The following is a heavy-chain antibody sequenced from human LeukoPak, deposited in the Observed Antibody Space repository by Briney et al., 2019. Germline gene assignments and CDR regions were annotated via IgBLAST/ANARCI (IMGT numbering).Heavy chain of an antibody. D-gene: IGHD1-7*01. CDR3: AREVELDYYYYYMDV. J-gene: IGHJ6*03. V-gene: IGHV4-4*07. CDR1: GGSISSYY. CDR2: IYTSGST. Sequence: SETLSLTCTVSGGSISSYYWTWIRQPAGKGLEWIGRIYTSGSTNYNPSLKSRVTMSVDTSKNQLSLKLSSVTAADTAVYYCAREVELDYYYYYMDVWGKGTTVTVSS.